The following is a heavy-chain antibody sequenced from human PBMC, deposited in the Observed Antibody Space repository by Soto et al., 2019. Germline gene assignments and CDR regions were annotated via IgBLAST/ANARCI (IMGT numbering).Heavy chain of an antibody. CDR2: TSYDGDKE. CDR1: GFTFSNYG. J-gene: IGHJ4*02. CDR3: AREGCSGGSCYFHFDY. D-gene: IGHD2-15*01. Sequence: GGSLRLSCAASGFTFSNYGMHWVRQAPGKGLEWVAVTSYDGDKEYYADSVKGRFTISRDNSKNTLYLQMNSLRVEDTAVYYCAREGCSGGSCYFHFDYWGQGTLVTVSS. V-gene: IGHV3-30*03.